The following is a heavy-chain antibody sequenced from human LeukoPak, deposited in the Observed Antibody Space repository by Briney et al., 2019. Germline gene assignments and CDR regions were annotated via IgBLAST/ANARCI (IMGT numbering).Heavy chain of an antibody. CDR1: GFTFSSHW. CDR2: ISGSGGST. J-gene: IGHJ4*02. D-gene: IGHD1-20*01. Sequence: GGSLRLSCVDSGFTFSSHWMSWVRQAPGKGLEWVSAISGSGGSTYYADSVKGRFTISRDNSKNTLYLQMNSLRAEDTAVYYCAKGRKYNWNYFDYWGQGTLVTASS. CDR3: AKGRKYNWNYFDY. V-gene: IGHV3-23*01.